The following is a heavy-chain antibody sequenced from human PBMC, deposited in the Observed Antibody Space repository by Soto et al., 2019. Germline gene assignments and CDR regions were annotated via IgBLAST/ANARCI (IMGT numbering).Heavy chain of an antibody. D-gene: IGHD6-25*01. CDR3: ARDGYSSGFDY. J-gene: IGHJ4*02. CDR2: ISTTSSYI. CDR1: GFTFSRHS. V-gene: IGHV3-21*01. Sequence: PGGSLRLSCAASGFTFSRHSLNWVRQAPGKGLEWVSSISTTSSYIYYADSVKGRFTISRDNAKNSLYLQMDSLGAEDTAVYYCARDGYSSGFDYWGQGTLVTVSS.